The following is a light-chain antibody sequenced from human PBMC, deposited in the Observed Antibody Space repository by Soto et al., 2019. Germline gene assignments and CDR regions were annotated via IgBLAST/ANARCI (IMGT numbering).Light chain of an antibody. Sequence: QSVLTQPPSVSGAPGQRVTISCTGSSSNIGAGYDVHWYQQLPGTAPKLLIYRNSNRPSGVPDRFSGSKSGTSASLAITGLQAEDEADYYCQSYDSSPSGSVFGGGTKLTVL. CDR1: SSNIGAGYD. CDR3: QSYDSSPSGSV. V-gene: IGLV1-40*01. CDR2: RNS. J-gene: IGLJ3*02.